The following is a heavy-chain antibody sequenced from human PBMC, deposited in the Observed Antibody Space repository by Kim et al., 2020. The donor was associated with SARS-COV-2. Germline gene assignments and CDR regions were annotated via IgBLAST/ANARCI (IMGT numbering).Heavy chain of an antibody. Sequence: SETLSLTCTVSGGFISNKNYYWDWLRQAPGKGREWIGRIFYSGKTSYNSSLRSRVTISVDTSKNQFSLQLSSVTAADTAVYYCAAFNPQLVRLSFYDWG. D-gene: IGHD3-3*01. J-gene: IGHJ1*01. V-gene: IGHV4-39*01. CDR1: GGFISNKNYY. CDR3: AAFNPQLVRLSFYD. CDR2: IFYSGKT.